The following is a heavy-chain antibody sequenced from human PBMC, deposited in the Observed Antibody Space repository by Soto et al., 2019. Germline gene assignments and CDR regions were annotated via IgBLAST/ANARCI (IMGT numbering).Heavy chain of an antibody. Sequence: ASVKVSCKASGYTSTSYDINWVRQASGQGIQWVGWINPTSEYTAHAQKCQGRVTLTRENTTATADLELSSLTSVDTAVYFWAHNVPPGYSSAWGPGTQLTVSS. CDR1: GYTSTSYD. CDR2: INPTSEYT. CDR3: AHNVPPGYSSA. D-gene: IGHD2-15*01. V-gene: IGHV1-8*01. J-gene: IGHJ5*02.